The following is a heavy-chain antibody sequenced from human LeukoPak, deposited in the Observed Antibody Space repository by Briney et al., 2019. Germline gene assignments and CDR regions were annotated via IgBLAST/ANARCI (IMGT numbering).Heavy chain of an antibody. Sequence: GGSLRPSCAASGFTFSSYWMSWVRQAPGKGLEWVANIKQDGSEKYYVDSVKGRFTISRDNAKNSLDLQTNSLRVEDTGIYYCVKVAKYYYGSETYYFFEHWGQGTPVTASS. CDR2: IKQDGSEK. CDR3: VKVAKYYYGSETYYFFEH. V-gene: IGHV3-7*01. J-gene: IGHJ4*02. D-gene: IGHD3-10*01. CDR1: GFTFSSYW.